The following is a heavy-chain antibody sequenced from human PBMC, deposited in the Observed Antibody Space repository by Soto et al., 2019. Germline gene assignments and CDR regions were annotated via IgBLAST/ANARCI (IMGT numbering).Heavy chain of an antibody. V-gene: IGHV1-46*03. D-gene: IGHD3-10*01. CDR2: INPSGGNT. Sequence: GASVKVSCKASGYTFTSYYIHWVRQAPGQGLEWMGIINPSGGNTIYAQKFQGRVTMTRDTSTSTVYMELSSLRSEDTAVYFCVRVPPLYGSGSPPFDYWGQGTLVTVSS. CDR1: GYTFTSYY. J-gene: IGHJ4*02. CDR3: VRVPPLYGSGSPPFDY.